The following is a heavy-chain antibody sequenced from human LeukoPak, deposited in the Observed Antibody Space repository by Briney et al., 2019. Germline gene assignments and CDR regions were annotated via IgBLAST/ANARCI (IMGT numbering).Heavy chain of an antibody. CDR3: ARDGTPSYSSSWYWYFDL. V-gene: IGHV4-34*01. CDR1: GGSFSGYY. D-gene: IGHD6-13*01. Sequence: SETLSLTCAVYGGSFSGYYWSWIRQPPGKGLEWIGEINHSGSTNYNPSLKSRVTISVDTSKNQFSLKLSPVTAADTAVYYCARDGTPSYSSSWYWYFDLWGRGTLVTVSS. CDR2: INHSGST. J-gene: IGHJ2*01.